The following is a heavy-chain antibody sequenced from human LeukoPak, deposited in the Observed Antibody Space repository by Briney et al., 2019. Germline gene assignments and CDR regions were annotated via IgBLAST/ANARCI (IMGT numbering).Heavy chain of an antibody. CDR2: IYYSGST. V-gene: IGHV4-59*12. CDR3: ARVGCSSTSCYVEDNWFDP. Sequence: PSETLSLTCTVSGGSISSYYWSWIRQPPGKGLEWIGYIYYSGSTNYNPSLKSRVTISVDTSKNQFSLKLSSVTAADTAVYYCARVGCSSTSCYVEDNWFDPWGQGTLVTVSS. J-gene: IGHJ5*02. CDR1: GGSISSYY. D-gene: IGHD2-2*01.